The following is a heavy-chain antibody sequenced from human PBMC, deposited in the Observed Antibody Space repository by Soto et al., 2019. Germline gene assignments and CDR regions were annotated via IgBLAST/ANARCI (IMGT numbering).Heavy chain of an antibody. CDR2: INHSGST. Sequence: QVQLQQWGAGLLKPSETLSLTCAVYGGSFSGYYWSWIRQPPGKGLEWIGEINHSGSTNYNPSLKSRVTISVDTSKNQFSLKLSSVTAAXXXXXXXXSYVVVTARFDYWGQGTLVT. CDR3: XSYVVVTARFDY. D-gene: IGHD2-21*02. V-gene: IGHV4-34*01. J-gene: IGHJ4*02. CDR1: GGSFSGYY.